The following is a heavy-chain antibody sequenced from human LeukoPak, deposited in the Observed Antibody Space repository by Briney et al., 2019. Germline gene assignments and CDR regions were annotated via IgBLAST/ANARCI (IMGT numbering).Heavy chain of an antibody. CDR1: GGSISSHY. D-gene: IGHD2-2*01. V-gene: IGHV4-59*11. J-gene: IGHJ6*03. CDR3: ARDTYCRSTSCFLMDV. Sequence: PSETLSLTCTVTGGSISSHYWSWIRQPPGKGLEWIGYIYYSGSTNYNPSLKSRVTISVDTSKNQFSLKLSSVTAADTAVYYCARDTYCRSTSCFLMDVWGKGTTVTVSS. CDR2: IYYSGST.